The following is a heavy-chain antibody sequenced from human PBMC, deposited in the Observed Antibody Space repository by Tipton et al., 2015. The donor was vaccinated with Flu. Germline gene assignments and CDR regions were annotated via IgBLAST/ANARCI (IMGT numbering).Heavy chain of an antibody. Sequence: SLRLSCAASGFGFSSYAMHWVRQAPGKGLEWVAIISYNGDYKYYADSVRGRFTISRDNSKSTLFLQMSSLRAEDTAVYYCAGDFRSVAAASNTYLRYWGQGTLVTVSS. CDR3: AGDFRSVAAASNTYLRY. CDR2: ISYNGDYK. D-gene: IGHD6-13*01. CDR1: GFGFSSYA. J-gene: IGHJ1*01. V-gene: IGHV3-30-3*01.